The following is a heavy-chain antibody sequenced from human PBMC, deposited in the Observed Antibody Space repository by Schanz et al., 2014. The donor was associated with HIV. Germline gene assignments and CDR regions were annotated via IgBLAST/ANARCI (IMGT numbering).Heavy chain of an antibody. V-gene: IGHV3-30-3*01. Sequence: QVQLVESGGGVVQPGRSLRLSCAASGFTFSTYAMHWVRQAPGKGPEWMAVISFDGSNKYYADSVKGRFTISRDNSKNTLHLQMNSLRAEDTAVYYCARDGSLNRGFDYWGQGTLVTVSS. J-gene: IGHJ4*02. CDR1: GFTFSTYA. D-gene: IGHD3-10*01. CDR3: ARDGSLNRGFDY. CDR2: ISFDGSNK.